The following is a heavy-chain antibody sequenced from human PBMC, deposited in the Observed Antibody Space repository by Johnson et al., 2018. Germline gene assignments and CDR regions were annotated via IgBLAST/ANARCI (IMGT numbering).Heavy chain of an antibody. V-gene: IGHV3-21*01. D-gene: IGHD1-26*01. J-gene: IGHJ3*02. CDR2: IGRSSSYR. CDR3: ARGGGSHLGAFDI. CDR1: GFTFSSYS. Sequence: VQLVESGGGLVKXGGSXRLXCAASGFTFSSYSLNWVRQAPGKGLEWVSSIGRSSSYRYDADPVNGRFPISRDKAANTLYLEMNSLRAEDTAVYYCARGGGSHLGAFDIWGQGTMVTVSS.